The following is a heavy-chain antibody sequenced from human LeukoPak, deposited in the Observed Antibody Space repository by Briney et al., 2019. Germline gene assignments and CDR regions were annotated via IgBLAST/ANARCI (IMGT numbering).Heavy chain of an antibody. CDR2: IYFSGNT. CDR1: GASISSYY. CDR3: ARGATTFDY. Sequence: SETLSLTRAVSGASISSYYWSWIRQPPGKGLEWIGYIYFSGNTNYNPSLKSRVTISVDTSKNQFSLKLSSVTAADTAVYYCARGATTFDYWGQGTLVTVSS. V-gene: IGHV4-59*08. D-gene: IGHD5-12*01. J-gene: IGHJ4*02.